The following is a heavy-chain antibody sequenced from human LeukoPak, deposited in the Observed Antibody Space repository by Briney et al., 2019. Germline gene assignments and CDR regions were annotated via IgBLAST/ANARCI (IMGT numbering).Heavy chain of an antibody. CDR3: ARGAPRGYVYGYADY. V-gene: IGHV4-4*02. CDR2: IFHIGYT. Sequence: SGTLSLTCAVSGVSIDSSNWWSWVRQPPGKGLEWIGEIFHIGYTIYNPSLKSRVTMSVDKSKNQFSLKLSSLTAADTAVYYCARGAPRGYVYGYADYWGQGTLVTVSS. J-gene: IGHJ4*02. CDR1: GVSIDSSNW. D-gene: IGHD5-18*01.